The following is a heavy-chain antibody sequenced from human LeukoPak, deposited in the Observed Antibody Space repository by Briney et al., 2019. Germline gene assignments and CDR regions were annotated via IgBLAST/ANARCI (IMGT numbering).Heavy chain of an antibody. V-gene: IGHV4-59*01. CDR2: IYYSGST. J-gene: IGHJ4*02. CDR1: GGSISSYY. Sequence: SETLSLTCTVSGGSISSYYWSWIRQPPGKGLEWIGYIYYSGSTNYNPSLKSRVTISVDTSKNQFSLKLSSVTAADTAVYYCASIAVAGTWVDYWGQGTPVTVSS. D-gene: IGHD6-19*01. CDR3: ASIAVAGTWVDY.